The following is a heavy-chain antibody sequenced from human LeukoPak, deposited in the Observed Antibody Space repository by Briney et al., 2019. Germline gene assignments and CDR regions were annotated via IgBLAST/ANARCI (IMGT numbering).Heavy chain of an antibody. CDR1: GFTFSSYG. Sequence: GGSLRLSCAASGFTFSSYGMSWVRQAPGKGLEWVSSISTNSSYIYYADSVKGRLTISRDNAKNSLYLQMNSLRAEDTAVYYCARGLISQYYYGSGSYAVRDDYYYMDVWGKGTTVTISS. V-gene: IGHV3-21*01. J-gene: IGHJ6*03. CDR3: ARGLISQYYYGSGSYAVRDDYYYMDV. CDR2: ISTNSSYI. D-gene: IGHD3-10*01.